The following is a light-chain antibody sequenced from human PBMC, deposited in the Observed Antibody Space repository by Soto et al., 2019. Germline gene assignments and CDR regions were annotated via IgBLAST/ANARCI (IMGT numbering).Light chain of an antibody. J-gene: IGKJ1*01. Sequence: EPFMTQSPVTLSVSPGNTATLSCRASQRVSNHFAWYQQKPGQAPRLLIYAASTRAAGVPVRFSGSGSETKFSLITRSLQSEDFVLDYCCQYNNWPWTFGQGTKVDI. CDR3: CQYNNWPWT. V-gene: IGKV3-15*01. CDR2: AAS. CDR1: QRVSNH.